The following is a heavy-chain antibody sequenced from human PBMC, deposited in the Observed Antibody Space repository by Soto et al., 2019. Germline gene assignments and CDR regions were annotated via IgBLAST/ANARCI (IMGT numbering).Heavy chain of an antibody. CDR1: GGSISSGDYY. V-gene: IGHV4-30-4*01. CDR3: AGSFRCDSSDY. J-gene: IGHJ4*02. D-gene: IGHD2-21*02. Sequence: SETLSLTCTVSGGSISSGDYYWSWIRQPPGKGLEWIGYIYYSGSTYYNPSLKSRVTISVGTSKNQFSLKLSSVTAADTAVYYCAGSFRCDSSDYWGQGTLVTVSS. CDR2: IYYSGST.